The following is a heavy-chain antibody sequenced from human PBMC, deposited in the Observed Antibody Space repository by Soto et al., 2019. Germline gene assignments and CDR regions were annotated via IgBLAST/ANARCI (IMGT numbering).Heavy chain of an antibody. D-gene: IGHD3-10*01. CDR3: AKGAIRGYYGMDV. V-gene: IGHV3-23*01. J-gene: IGHJ6*02. Sequence: EVQLLESGGGLVQPGGSLRLSCAASGFTFSSYAMSWVRQAPGKGLEWVSAISGSGGSTSYADSVKGRFTISRDNSNNTLYLQMNSLRAEDTAVYYCAKGAIRGYYGMDVGGQGTTVTVSS. CDR1: GFTFSSYA. CDR2: ISGSGGST.